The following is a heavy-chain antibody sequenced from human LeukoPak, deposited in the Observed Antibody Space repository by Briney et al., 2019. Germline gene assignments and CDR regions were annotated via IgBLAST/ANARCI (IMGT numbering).Heavy chain of an antibody. V-gene: IGHV4-39*01. J-gene: IGHJ4*02. D-gene: IGHD1-1*01. CDR1: GGSISSSGYY. CDR2: IYYGGNT. Sequence: SETLSLTCTVSGGSISSSGYYWGWIRQPPGKGLEYIGNIYYGGNTYYNPSLKSRVTISVDTSKKQFSLKLSSVTAADTAVYYCARIRQLAIFDYWGQGTLVTVSS. CDR3: ARIRQLAIFDY.